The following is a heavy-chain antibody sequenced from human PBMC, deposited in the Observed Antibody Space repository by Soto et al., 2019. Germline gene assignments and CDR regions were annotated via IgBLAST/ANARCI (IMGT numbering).Heavy chain of an antibody. D-gene: IGHD6-19*01. CDR3: ARSHRPKAVAGTFDY. J-gene: IGHJ4*02. V-gene: IGHV4-39*01. Sequence: PSETLSLTCTVSGGSISSSSYYWGWIRQPPGKGLEWIGSIYYSGSTYYNPSLKSRVTISVDTSKNQFSLKLSSVTAADTAVYYCARSHRPKAVAGTFDYWGQGTLVTVSS. CDR2: IYYSGST. CDR1: GGSISSSSYY.